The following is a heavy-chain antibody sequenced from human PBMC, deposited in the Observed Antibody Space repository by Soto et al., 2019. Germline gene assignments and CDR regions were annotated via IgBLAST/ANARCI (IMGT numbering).Heavy chain of an antibody. CDR2: MWYDGTNK. V-gene: IGHV3-33*01. J-gene: IGHJ3*02. CDR1: GFTFRIYS. Sequence: GGSLRLSCAASGFTFRIYSMHWVRQSPGKGLEWVAVMWYDGTNKYYGESVKGRFTISRDNSENTLYLQMNSLRVEDTAVYYCARDANFGTKGGSFDIWGHGTLVTVSS. CDR3: ARDANFGTKGGSFDI. D-gene: IGHD3-3*01.